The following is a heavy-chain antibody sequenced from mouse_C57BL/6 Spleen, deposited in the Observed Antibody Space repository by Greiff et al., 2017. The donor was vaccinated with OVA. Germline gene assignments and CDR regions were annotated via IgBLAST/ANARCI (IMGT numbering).Heavy chain of an antibody. CDR2: IYPRSGNT. J-gene: IGHJ2*01. Sequence: VKLQESGAELARPGASVKLSCKASGYTFTSYGISWVKQRTGQGLEWIGEIYPRSGNTYYNEKFKGKATLTADKSSSTAYMELRSLTSEDSAVYFCARNRDFDYWGQGTTLTVSS. V-gene: IGHV1-81*01. CDR3: ARNRDFDY. D-gene: IGHD2-14*01. CDR1: GYTFTSYG.